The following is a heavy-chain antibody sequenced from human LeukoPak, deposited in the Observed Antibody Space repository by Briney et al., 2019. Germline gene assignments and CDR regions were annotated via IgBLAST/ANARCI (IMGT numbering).Heavy chain of an antibody. Sequence: GGSLRLSCAASGFTFSSYSMNWVRQAPGKGLEWVSSISSSSNYIYYADSVKGRFTISRDNAKNSLYLQMNSLRAEDTAVYYCARDNAGYDFWSGYSSFDYWGQGTLVTVSS. J-gene: IGHJ4*02. CDR3: ARDNAGYDFWSGYSSFDY. CDR2: ISSSSNYI. CDR1: GFTFSSYS. D-gene: IGHD3-3*01. V-gene: IGHV3-21*01.